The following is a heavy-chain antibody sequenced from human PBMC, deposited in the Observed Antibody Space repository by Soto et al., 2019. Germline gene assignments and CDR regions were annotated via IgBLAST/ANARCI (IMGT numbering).Heavy chain of an antibody. J-gene: IGHJ3*02. CDR2: ISSSSSYI. V-gene: IGHV3-21*01. CDR1: GFTFSSYS. D-gene: IGHD1-26*01. CDR3: ARPGGSYFYAFDI. Sequence: GGSLRLSCAASGFTFSSYSMNWVRQAPGKGLEWVSSISSSSSYIYYADSVKGRFTISRDNAKNSLYLQMNSLRAEDTAVYYCARPGGSYFYAFDIWGQGTMVTVSS.